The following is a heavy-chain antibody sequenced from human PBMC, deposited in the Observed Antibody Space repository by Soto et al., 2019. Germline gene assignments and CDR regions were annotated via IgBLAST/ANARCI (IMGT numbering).Heavy chain of an antibody. Sequence: QVQLVQSGAEVKKPGSSVKVSCKASGGTFSSYTISWVRQAPGQGLEWMGRIIPILGIANYAQKFQGRVTIXXEXPXXTAHMELRSLRSEGTAVYYCASPSTIEAAGTTLAYWGQGPLVPVSS. CDR1: GGTFSSYT. J-gene: IGHJ4*02. V-gene: IGHV1-69*02. D-gene: IGHD6-13*01. CDR3: ASPSTIEAAGTTLAY. CDR2: IIPILGIA.